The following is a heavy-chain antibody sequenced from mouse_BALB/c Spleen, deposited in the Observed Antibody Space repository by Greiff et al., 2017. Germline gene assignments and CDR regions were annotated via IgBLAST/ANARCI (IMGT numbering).Heavy chain of an antibody. CDR1: GFTFSSYG. CDR3: ARGGYGSSHWYFDV. V-gene: IGHV5-6-3*01. D-gene: IGHD1-1*01. J-gene: IGHJ1*01. CDR2: INSNGGST. Sequence: EVQGVESGGGLVQPGGSLKLSCAASGFTFSSYGMSWVRQTPDKRLELVATINSNGGSTYYPDSVKGRFTISRDNAKNTLYLQMSSLKSEDTAMYYCARGGYGSSHWYFDVWGAGTTVTVSS.